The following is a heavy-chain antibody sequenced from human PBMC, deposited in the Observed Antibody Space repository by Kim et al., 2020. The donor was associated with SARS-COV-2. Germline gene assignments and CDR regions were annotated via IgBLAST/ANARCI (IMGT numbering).Heavy chain of an antibody. J-gene: IGHJ5*02. CDR3: ARLHDYGDPNWFDP. D-gene: IGHD4-17*01. V-gene: IGHV3-30*01. Sequence: ADSVTGRFTISRDNSKNTLYRQMNSLGAEDTAVYDCARLHDYGDPNWFDPWGQGTLVTVSS.